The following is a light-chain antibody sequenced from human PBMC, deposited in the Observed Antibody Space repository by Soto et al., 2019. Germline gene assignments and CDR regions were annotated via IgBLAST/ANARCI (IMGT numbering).Light chain of an antibody. CDR2: EVS. CDR1: SSDVCSYNY. V-gene: IGLV2-14*01. Sequence: HSVLTQPASVSGSPGQSITISCTGTSSDVCSYNYVSWYQQHPGKAPKLMSYEVSDRPSGISSRFSGSKSGNTASLTISGLQTEDEADYYCSSYTSSSTLFGTGTKVTVL. J-gene: IGLJ1*01. CDR3: SSYTSSSTL.